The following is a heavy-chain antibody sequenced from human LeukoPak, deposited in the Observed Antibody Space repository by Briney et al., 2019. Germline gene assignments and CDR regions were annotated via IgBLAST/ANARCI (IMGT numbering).Heavy chain of an antibody. CDR2: ISTSGST. V-gene: IGHV4-4*07. CDR1: GGSISSYL. CDR3: ERDGLVWGGNNWFDP. Sequence: SETLSLTCAVSGGSISSYLWTWIRQPAGKGLEWIGRISTSGSTNYNPSLKSRVSMSLDTSRNQLSLKLSSVTAADTAVYYCERDGLVWGGNNWFDPWGQGTLVTVSS. J-gene: IGHJ5*02. D-gene: IGHD3/OR15-3a*01.